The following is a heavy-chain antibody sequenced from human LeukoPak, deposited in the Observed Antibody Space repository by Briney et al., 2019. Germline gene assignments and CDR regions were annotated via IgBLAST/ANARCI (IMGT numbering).Heavy chain of an antibody. Sequence: SETLSLTCTVSGVSITNYYWSWIRQPPGKGLEWIGYIYYSGTTNYNPSLKSRVTISVDTSKNQFSLKLSSVTAADTALYYCARHGGRAAAGWGDNWFDPWGQGTLVTVSS. CDR3: ARHGGRAAAGWGDNWFDP. CDR1: GVSITNYY. J-gene: IGHJ5*02. CDR2: IYYSGTT. V-gene: IGHV4-59*01. D-gene: IGHD6-13*01.